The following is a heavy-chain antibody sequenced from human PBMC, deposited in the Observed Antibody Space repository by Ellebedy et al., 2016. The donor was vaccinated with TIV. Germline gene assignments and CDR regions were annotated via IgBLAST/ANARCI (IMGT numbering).Heavy chain of an antibody. J-gene: IGHJ4*02. V-gene: IGHV4-59*08. CDR2: IYYSWST. CDR3: ARNDYYDSSGAYDY. D-gene: IGHD3-22*01. Sequence: MPSETLSLTCTVSGGSISSYYWSWIRQPPGKGLEWIGYIYYSWSTNYNPSLKSRVTISVDTSKNQFSLKLSSVTAADTAVYYCARNDYYDSSGAYDYWGQGTLVTVSS. CDR1: GGSISSYY.